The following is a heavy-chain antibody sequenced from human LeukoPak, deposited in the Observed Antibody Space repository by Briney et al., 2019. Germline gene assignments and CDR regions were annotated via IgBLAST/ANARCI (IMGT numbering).Heavy chain of an antibody. Sequence: GGSLRLSCAASGFTFHIYAMSWVRQAPGKGLEWVSTISGSGSSPYYADSVKGRFTISRDNSKNTLYLQMNSLRADDTAVYYCAKDDSSSWMSYFDYWGQGTLVTVSS. CDR3: AKDDSSSWMSYFDY. CDR2: ISGSGSSP. V-gene: IGHV3-23*01. D-gene: IGHD6-13*01. CDR1: GFTFHIYA. J-gene: IGHJ4*02.